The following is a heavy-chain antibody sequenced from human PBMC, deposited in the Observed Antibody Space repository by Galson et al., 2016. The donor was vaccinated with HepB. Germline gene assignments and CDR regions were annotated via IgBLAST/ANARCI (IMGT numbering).Heavy chain of an antibody. J-gene: IGHJ6*02. D-gene: IGHD3-3*01. CDR3: ARARGYTSTYGSGYHYGMDV. CDR1: GFTFDDYG. Sequence: SLRLSCAASGFTFDDYGMDWVRQAPGKGLEWVAGISWNSVGVGYADSVKGRFAISRDNAKNSVYLQMNILRAEDTAVYHCARARGYTSTYGSGYHYGMDVWGQGTTVTVSS. CDR2: ISWNSVGV. V-gene: IGHV3-9*01.